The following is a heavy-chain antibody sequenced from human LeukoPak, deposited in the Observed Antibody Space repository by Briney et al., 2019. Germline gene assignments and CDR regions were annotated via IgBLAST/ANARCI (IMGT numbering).Heavy chain of an antibody. CDR2: IYYSGST. CDR3: ATLYYYDSSGYHGDAFDI. D-gene: IGHD3-22*01. CDR1: GGSISSSSYY. V-gene: IGHV4-39*07. Sequence: SETLSLTCTVSGGSISSSSYYWGWIRQPPGKGLEWIGSIYYSGSTYYNPSLKSRVTISVDTSKNQFSLKLSSVTAADTAVYYCATLYYYDSSGYHGDAFDIWGQGTMVTVSS. J-gene: IGHJ3*02.